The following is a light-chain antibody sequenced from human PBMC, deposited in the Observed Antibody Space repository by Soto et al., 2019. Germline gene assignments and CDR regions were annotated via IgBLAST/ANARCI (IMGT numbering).Light chain of an antibody. CDR3: QQRSNWPPIT. CDR2: DAS. CDR1: QSVSSY. J-gene: IGKJ5*01. V-gene: IGKV3-11*01. Sequence: EILLTQSPATLSLSPGEISTLSCGASQSVSSYLAWYQQKPGQAPRLLIYDASNRATGIPARFSGSGSGTDFTLTISSLEPEDFAVYYCQQRSNWPPITFGQGTRLEIK.